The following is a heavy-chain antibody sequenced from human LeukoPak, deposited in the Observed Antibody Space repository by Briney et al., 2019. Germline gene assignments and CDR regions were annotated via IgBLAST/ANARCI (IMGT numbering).Heavy chain of an antibody. Sequence: GGSLRLSCSTSGFTFGGYSMSWVRQAPGKGLEWVSSISSSSSYIYYADSVKGRFTISRDNAKNSLYLQMNSLRAEDTAVYYCARDQYDSSGYYYFDYWGQGTLVTVSS. V-gene: IGHV3-21*01. D-gene: IGHD3-22*01. J-gene: IGHJ4*02. CDR1: GFTFGGYS. CDR2: ISSSSSYI. CDR3: ARDQYDSSGYYYFDY.